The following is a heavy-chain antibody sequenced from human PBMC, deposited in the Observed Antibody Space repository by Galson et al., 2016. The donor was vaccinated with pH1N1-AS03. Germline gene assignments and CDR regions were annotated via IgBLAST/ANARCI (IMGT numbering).Heavy chain of an antibody. Sequence: ETLSLTCAVSGLSITKGFQWAWIRQSPGTGLEWIGNVYQSGTTYYNPSLKSRVTISVDTSKNQFSLKLTSVTAADTAVYYCARGKDFWSGYPDDPLDFWVQVTRVICSS. J-gene: IGHJ3*01. D-gene: IGHD3-3*01. V-gene: IGHV4-38-2*01. CDR1: GLSITKGFQ. CDR3: ARGKDFWSGYPDDPLDF. CDR2: VYQSGTT.